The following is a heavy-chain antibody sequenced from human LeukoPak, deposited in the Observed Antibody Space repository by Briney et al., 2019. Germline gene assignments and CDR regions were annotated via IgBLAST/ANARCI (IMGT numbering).Heavy chain of an antibody. CDR2: IRYDGSNK. V-gene: IGHV3-30*02. Sequence: GGSLRLPCTASGFTFSSYGMHWVRQAPGKGLEWVAFIRYDGSNKYYADSVKGRFTISRDNSKISLYLQMNSLRAEDTAVYYCAKDCCSGSYSFFDYWGQGTLVTVSS. CDR1: GFTFSSYG. D-gene: IGHD1-26*01. CDR3: AKDCCSGSYSFFDY. J-gene: IGHJ4*02.